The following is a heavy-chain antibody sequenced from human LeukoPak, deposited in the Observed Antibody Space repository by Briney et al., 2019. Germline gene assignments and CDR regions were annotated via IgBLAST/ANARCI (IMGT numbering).Heavy chain of an antibody. V-gene: IGHV1-69*04. CDR2: IIPNLGTT. CDR3: ATTNDGGGYQWGDFFDF. CDR1: GGPSNSHA. D-gene: IGHD3-22*01. Sequence: SVKVSCKASGGPSNSHAISWVRQAPGQGLEWMGRIIPNLGTTNRAQNFQDRVTLTADKSTNTAYMELTSLTSDNTAVYYCATTNDGGGYQWGDFFDFWGQGTLVTVSS. J-gene: IGHJ4*02.